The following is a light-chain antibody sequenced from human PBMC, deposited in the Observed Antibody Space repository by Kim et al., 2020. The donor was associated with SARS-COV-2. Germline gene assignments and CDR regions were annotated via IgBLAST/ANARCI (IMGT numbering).Light chain of an antibody. V-gene: IGLV1-40*01. Sequence: RVTISCTETSCKIGTSFAVHWYQQLPGSATKLLIYATTNRPSGVPDRFSGSKSGTSASLAITGVQAEDEADYYCQSYDNSLSGYVFGTGTKVTVL. CDR2: ATT. J-gene: IGLJ1*01. CDR3: QSYDNSLSGYV. CDR1: SCKIGTSFA.